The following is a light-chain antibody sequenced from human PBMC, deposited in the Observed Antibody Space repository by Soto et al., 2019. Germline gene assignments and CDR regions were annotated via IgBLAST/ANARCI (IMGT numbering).Light chain of an antibody. Sequence: DIQMTRSPSSLSAFVGDRVTITCRASLTISSYLNWYQQKSGKAPKLLISAASSLESGVPPRFSGSGSGTDFTLAITSLQPEDSATYYCQQSHSIPWTFGQGTKVDI. CDR2: AAS. J-gene: IGKJ1*01. CDR1: LTISSY. V-gene: IGKV1-39*01. CDR3: QQSHSIPWT.